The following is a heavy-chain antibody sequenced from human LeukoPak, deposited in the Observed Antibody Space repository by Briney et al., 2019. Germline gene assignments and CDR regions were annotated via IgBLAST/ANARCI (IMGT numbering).Heavy chain of an antibody. V-gene: IGHV1-8*03. D-gene: IGHD1-26*01. CDR2: MNPNSGNT. CDR3: ARAYRVRELGGRFDP. J-gene: IGHJ5*02. Sequence: GASVKLSCTPSGSTFTRYDITWVRQAPGPGLEWMGWMNPNSGNTGYAQKFQGRVTITRNTSIRTVYMELSSVRSEDTAVYYCARAYRVRELGGRFDPWGQGTLVTVSS. CDR1: GSTFTRYD.